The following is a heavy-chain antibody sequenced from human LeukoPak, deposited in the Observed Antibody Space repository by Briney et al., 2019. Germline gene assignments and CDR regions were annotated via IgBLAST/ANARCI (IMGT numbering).Heavy chain of an antibody. Sequence: GASVKVSCKASGGTFSSYAISWVRQAPGQGLEWMGGIIPIFGTANYAQKFQGRVTITADESTSTGYMELSSLRSEDTAVYYCAETGYSSGWYYFDYWGQGTLVTVSS. J-gene: IGHJ4*02. CDR2: IIPIFGTA. CDR1: GGTFSSYA. V-gene: IGHV1-69*13. CDR3: AETGYSSGWYYFDY. D-gene: IGHD6-19*01.